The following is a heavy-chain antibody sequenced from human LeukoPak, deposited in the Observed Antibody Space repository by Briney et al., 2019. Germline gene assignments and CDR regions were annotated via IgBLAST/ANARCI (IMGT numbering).Heavy chain of an antibody. CDR2: IWYDGSNK. CDR3: ARAQQLVRVYYYYGMDV. CDR1: GFTFSSYG. Sequence: TGGSLRLSCAASGFTFSSYGMHWVRQAPGKGPEWVAVIWYDGSNKYYADSVKGRFTISRDNSKNTLYLQMNSLRAEDTAVYYCARAQQLVRVYYYYGMDVWGQGTTVTVSS. J-gene: IGHJ6*02. D-gene: IGHD6-13*01. V-gene: IGHV3-33*01.